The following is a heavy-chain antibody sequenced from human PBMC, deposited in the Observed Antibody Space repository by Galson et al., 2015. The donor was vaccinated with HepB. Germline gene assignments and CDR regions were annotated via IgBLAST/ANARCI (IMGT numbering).Heavy chain of an antibody. V-gene: IGHV1-18*01. CDR2: ISAYNGNT. CDR1: GYTFTSYG. Sequence: CKASGYTFTSYGISWVRQAPGQGLEWMGWISAYNGNTNYAQKLQGRVTMTTDTSTSTAYMELRSLRSDDTAVYYCARGWGAKGDYYGMDVWGQGTTVTVSS. CDR3: ARGWGAKGDYYGMDV. J-gene: IGHJ6*02. D-gene: IGHD1-26*01.